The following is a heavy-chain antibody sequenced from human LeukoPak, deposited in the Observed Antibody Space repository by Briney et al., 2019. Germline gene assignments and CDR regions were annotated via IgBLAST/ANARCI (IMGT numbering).Heavy chain of an antibody. CDR1: GGTFSSYA. V-gene: IGHV1-2*02. Sequence: GASVKVSCKPSGGTFSSYAISWVRQAPGQGLEWMGWINPNSGGTNYAQTFQGRVTMTRDTSITTAYMELSSLRSDDTAMYYCARGNGGSPYDAFHIWGQGTMVTVSS. CDR3: ARGNGGSPYDAFHI. J-gene: IGHJ3*02. D-gene: IGHD1-26*01. CDR2: INPNSGGT.